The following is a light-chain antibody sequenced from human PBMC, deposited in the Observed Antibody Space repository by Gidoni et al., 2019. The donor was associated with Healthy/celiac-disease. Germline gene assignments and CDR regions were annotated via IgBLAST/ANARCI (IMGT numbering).Light chain of an antibody. J-gene: IGKJ4*01. CDR3: MQSIQLPLT. CDR2: EVS. Sequence: DIVMTQSPLSLSVTTGQPASISCKSSQCLLHSDGKNYLDWYLQKPGQPPQLLIYEVSNRFSGVQDRLRGRGLGTDFTLKISRVGAEEVGVYYGMQSIQLPLTFGGGTKVEIK. CDR1: QCLLHSDGKNY. V-gene: IGKV2D-29*01.